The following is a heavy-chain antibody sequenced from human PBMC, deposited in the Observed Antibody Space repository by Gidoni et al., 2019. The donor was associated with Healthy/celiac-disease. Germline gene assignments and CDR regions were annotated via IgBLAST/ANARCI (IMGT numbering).Heavy chain of an antibody. V-gene: IGHV3-30*01. D-gene: IGHD5-18*01. Sequence: QVQLVESGGGVVQPGRSLRLSCAASGFTFSSYAMHWVRQAPGKGLEGVAVISYDGSNKYYADSVKGRFTISRDNSKNTLYLQMNSLRAEDTAVYYCARDRGYSYGTKWGYFDYWGQGTLVTVSS. J-gene: IGHJ4*02. CDR3: ARDRGYSYGTKWGYFDY. CDR1: GFTFSSYA. CDR2: ISYDGSNK.